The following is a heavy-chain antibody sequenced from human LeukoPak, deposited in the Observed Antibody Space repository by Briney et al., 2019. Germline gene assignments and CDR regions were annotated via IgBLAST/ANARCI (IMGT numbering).Heavy chain of an antibody. CDR2: INHSGST. Sequence: SETLSLTCAVYGGSFSGYYWSWIRQPPGKGLEWIGEINHSGSTNYNPSLKSRVTISVDTSKNQFSLKLSSVTAADTAVYYCARFLKGSAHYWGQGTLVTVSS. J-gene: IGHJ4*02. V-gene: IGHV4-34*01. CDR3: ARFLKGSAHY. CDR1: GGSFSGYY.